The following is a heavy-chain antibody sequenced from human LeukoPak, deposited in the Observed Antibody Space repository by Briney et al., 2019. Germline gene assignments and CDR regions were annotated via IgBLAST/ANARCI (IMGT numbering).Heavy chain of an antibody. CDR3: AKDPAAVAGTSNYFDS. V-gene: IGHV3-30*18. D-gene: IGHD6-19*01. CDR1: GFTFSRYG. J-gene: IGHJ4*02. CDR2: ISYDGTKK. Sequence: GRSLRLSCGASGFTFSRYGMHWVRQAPGRGLEWVAVISYDGTKKFYEDSVKGRFTISRDNSKNTLSLQMNGLRPEDTAVYYCAKDPAAVAGTSNYFDSWGQGTLVTVSS.